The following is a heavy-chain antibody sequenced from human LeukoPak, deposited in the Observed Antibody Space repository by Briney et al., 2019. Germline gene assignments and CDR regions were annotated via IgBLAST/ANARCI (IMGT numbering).Heavy chain of an antibody. V-gene: IGHV3-74*01. D-gene: IGHD1-14*01. J-gene: IGHJ4*02. CDR3: SKPLADNGDH. CDR2: IKTDGSET. CDR1: GFTFSNYW. Sequence: GGSLRLSCAASGFTFSNYWMHWFRQAPGKGLVWVSRIKTDGSETGYADSVKGRCTISRDNAKNTLYLQMNSLRAEDTAVYYCSKPLADNGDHWGEGTLVTVSS.